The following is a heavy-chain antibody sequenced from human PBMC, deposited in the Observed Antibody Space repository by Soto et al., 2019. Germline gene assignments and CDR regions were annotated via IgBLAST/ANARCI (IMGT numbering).Heavy chain of an antibody. V-gene: IGHV4-39*01. J-gene: IGHJ4*02. Sequence: QLQLQESGPGLVKPSETLSLTCTVSGGSISSSSYYWGWIRQPPGKGLVWIGSIYYSGSTYYNPSLKSRVTISVDTSKSQFSLKLSSVTAADTAVYYCASPGIAAAGEFDYWGQGTLVTVSS. D-gene: IGHD6-13*01. CDR3: ASPGIAAAGEFDY. CDR1: GGSISSSSYY. CDR2: IYYSGST.